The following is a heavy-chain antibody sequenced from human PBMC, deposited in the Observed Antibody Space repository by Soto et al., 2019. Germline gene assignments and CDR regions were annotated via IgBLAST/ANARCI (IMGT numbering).Heavy chain of an antibody. CDR1: GGTFSSYA. V-gene: IGHV1-69*01. Sequence: QVQLVQSGAEVKKPGSSVKVSCKASGGTFSSYAISWVRQAPGQGLEWMGGIIPIFGTANYAQKFQGRVTITADESTSTAYMELSSLRSEDTAVYYCARAHLPRGLRYFDWLLSPQLGGMDVWGQGTTVTVSS. CDR2: IIPIFGTA. D-gene: IGHD3-9*01. J-gene: IGHJ6*02. CDR3: ARAHLPRGLRYFDWLLSPQLGGMDV.